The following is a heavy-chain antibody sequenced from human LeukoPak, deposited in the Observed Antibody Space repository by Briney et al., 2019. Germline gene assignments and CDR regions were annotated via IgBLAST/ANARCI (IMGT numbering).Heavy chain of an antibody. D-gene: IGHD1-14*01. CDR2: ISYDGSNK. CDR3: ANGKGTDDY. J-gene: IGHJ4*02. CDR1: GFTFSSYA. V-gene: IGHV3-30-3*01. Sequence: GGSLRLSCAASGFTFSSYAMHWVRQAPGKGLEWVAVISYDGSNKYYADSVKGRFTISRDNSKNTLYLQMNSLRAEDMAVYYCANGKGTDDYWGQGTLVTVSS.